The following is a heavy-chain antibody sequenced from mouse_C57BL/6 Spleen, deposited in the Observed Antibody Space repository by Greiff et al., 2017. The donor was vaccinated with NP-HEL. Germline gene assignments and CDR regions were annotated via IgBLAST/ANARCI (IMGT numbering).Heavy chain of an antibody. Sequence: QVQLQQPGAELVMPGASVKLSCKASGYTFTSYWMHWVKQRPGQGLEWIGEIDPSDSYTNYNQKFKGKSTLTVDKSSSTAYMQLSSLTSEDSAVYYCARRDYYGPPYAMDYWGQGTSVTVSS. D-gene: IGHD1-1*01. J-gene: IGHJ4*01. CDR1: GYTFTSYW. CDR3: ARRDYYGPPYAMDY. CDR2: IDPSDSYT. V-gene: IGHV1-69*01.